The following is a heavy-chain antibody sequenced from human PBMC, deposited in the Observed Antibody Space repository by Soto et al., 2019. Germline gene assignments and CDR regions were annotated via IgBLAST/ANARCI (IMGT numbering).Heavy chain of an antibody. V-gene: IGHV4-4*02. CDR3: ARVAAGFLRLLDS. J-gene: IGHJ5*01. CDR1: CAAISQTNW. Sequence: SETLSLTCTVSCAAISQTNWWSWVRQAPDKGLEWIGEIYHSGTTYYNPSLKSRVILSVNKSKNQFSLRLKSVTAADTAVYFCARVAAGFLRLLDSWGQGALVTVSS. D-gene: IGHD3-10*01. CDR2: IYHSGTT.